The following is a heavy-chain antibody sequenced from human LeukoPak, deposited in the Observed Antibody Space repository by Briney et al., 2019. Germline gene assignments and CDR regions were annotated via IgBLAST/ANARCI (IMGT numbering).Heavy chain of an antibody. V-gene: IGHV5-51*01. J-gene: IGHJ4*02. CDR1: GYTFTSYF. CDR3: VRHRSDGGSSPIDF. CDR2: IRPGDSDT. Sequence: GESLKISCKGSGYTFTSYFIGWVRQVPAQGLEWVAIIRPGDSDTRYSPSFRGQVTVSADRSINTAYLQWSSPKASDTAMYYCVRHRSDGGSSPIDFWGQGTLVTVSS. D-gene: IGHD6-6*01.